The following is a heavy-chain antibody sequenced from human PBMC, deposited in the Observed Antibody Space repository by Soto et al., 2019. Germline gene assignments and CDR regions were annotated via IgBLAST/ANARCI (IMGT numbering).Heavy chain of an antibody. D-gene: IGHD2-2*01. V-gene: IGHV4-34*02. CDR3: ARGLPGQSSSLYAY. CDR2: INPGGST. Sequence: QVQLQQWGAGLLKPSETLSLTCAVYGGSFSGYYWSWIRQPPGRGLEWVGEINPGGSTNSNPSLKSRVTMSVDTSKNQFSLKLTSATAADTAVYYCARGLPGQSSSLYAYWGQGTLVTVSS. CDR1: GGSFSGYY. J-gene: IGHJ4*02.